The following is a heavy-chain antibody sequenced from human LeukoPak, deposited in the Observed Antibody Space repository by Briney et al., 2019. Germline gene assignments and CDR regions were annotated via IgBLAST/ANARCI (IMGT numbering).Heavy chain of an antibody. CDR2: TKQDGSEK. CDR1: GFTFSSYW. V-gene: IGHV3-7*01. J-gene: IGHJ4*02. CDR3: ARRGTVTLLDN. Sequence: GGSLRLSCAASGFTFSSYWMSWVRQAPGKGLEWVANTKQDGSEKYYVDSVKGRFTISRDNAKNSLYLQMNSLRVEDTAVYFCARRGTVTLLDNWGQGTLVTVSS. D-gene: IGHD4-17*01.